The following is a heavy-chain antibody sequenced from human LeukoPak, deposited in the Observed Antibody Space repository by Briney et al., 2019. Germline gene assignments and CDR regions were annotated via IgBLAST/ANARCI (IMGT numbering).Heavy chain of an antibody. V-gene: IGHV1-46*01. Sequence: GASVKVSCKASGYTFTSYHLHWVRQAPGQGLEWLAIINPSGGSTSYAQNFQGRVTMTRDTSTSTVYMELSSLRSEDTAVYYCARDLCAWCAIVGATFDYWGQGTLVTVSS. CDR1: GYTFTSYH. CDR2: INPSGGST. D-gene: IGHD1-26*01. CDR3: ARDLCAWCAIVGATFDY. J-gene: IGHJ4*02.